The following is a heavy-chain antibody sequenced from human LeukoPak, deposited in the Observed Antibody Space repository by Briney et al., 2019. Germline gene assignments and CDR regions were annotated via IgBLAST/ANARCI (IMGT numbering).Heavy chain of an antibody. V-gene: IGHV3-33*01. CDR2: IWYDGSNT. D-gene: IGHD7-27*01. Sequence: GGSLRLSCAASGLKFSTYGMHWVRQAPGKGLEWVAIIWYDGSNTYYADSVKGRFTISRDNSKNTLFLQMNSLRAEDTAVYYCARDHNWGNEVDYWGQGTLVTVSS. CDR1: GLKFSTYG. CDR3: ARDHNWGNEVDY. J-gene: IGHJ4*02.